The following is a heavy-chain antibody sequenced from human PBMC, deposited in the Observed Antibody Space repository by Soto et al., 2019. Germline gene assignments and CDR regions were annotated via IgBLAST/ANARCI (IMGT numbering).Heavy chain of an antibody. CDR3: AKGGDWGDYGGY. V-gene: IGHV3-23*01. CDR2: ISGSGGST. CDR1: GFTFSSYA. J-gene: IGHJ4*02. Sequence: EVQLLESGGGLVQPGGSLRLSCAASGFTFSSYAMSWVRQAPGKGLEWVSAISGSGGSTYYADSVKGRFTISRDNSKNTLYLQMNSLRADDTAVYYCAKGGDWGDYGGYWGQGTLVTVSS. D-gene: IGHD4-17*01.